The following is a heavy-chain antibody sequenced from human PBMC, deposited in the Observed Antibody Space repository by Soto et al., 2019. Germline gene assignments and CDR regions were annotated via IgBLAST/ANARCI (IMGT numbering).Heavy chain of an antibody. Sequence: SVKVACKAAGGTFSSYAISWVRQAPGQGLEWMGGIIPIFGTANYAQKFQGRVTITADKSTSTAYMELSSLRSEDTAVYYCARDPRITIFGVVPSQGWFDPWGQGTLVTVSS. CDR3: ARDPRITIFGVVPSQGWFDP. D-gene: IGHD3-3*01. CDR2: IIPIFGTA. CDR1: GGTFSSYA. J-gene: IGHJ5*02. V-gene: IGHV1-69*06.